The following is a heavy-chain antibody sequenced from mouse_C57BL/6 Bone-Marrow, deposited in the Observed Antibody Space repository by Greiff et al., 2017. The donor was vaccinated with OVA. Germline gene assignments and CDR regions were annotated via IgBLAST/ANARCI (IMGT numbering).Heavy chain of an antibody. CDR1: GFTFSDYG. V-gene: IGHV5-17*01. D-gene: IGHD1-1*01. CDR3: ARKVFSSWFAY. J-gene: IGHJ3*01. Sequence: EVKVEESGGGLVKPGGSLKLSCAASGFTFSDYGMHWVRQAPEKGLEWVAYISSGSSTIYYADTVKGRFTISRDNAKNTLFLQKTSLRSEDTAMYYCARKVFSSWFAYWGQGTLVTVSA. CDR2: ISSGSSTI.